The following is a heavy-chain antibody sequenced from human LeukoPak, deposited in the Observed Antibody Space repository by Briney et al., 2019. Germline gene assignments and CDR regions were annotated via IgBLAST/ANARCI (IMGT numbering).Heavy chain of an antibody. CDR2: ISYGGTNK. CDR1: GFTFSNYG. J-gene: IGHJ4*02. CDR3: AKGYYDSRF. D-gene: IGHD3-22*01. V-gene: IGHV3-30*18. Sequence: PGGSLRLSRAASGFTFSNYGIHWVRQAPGKGLEWVAVISYGGTNKYYADSVKGRFTISRDNSKNTVYLQMNSLRAEDTAVYYCAKGYYDSRFWGQGTLVTVSS.